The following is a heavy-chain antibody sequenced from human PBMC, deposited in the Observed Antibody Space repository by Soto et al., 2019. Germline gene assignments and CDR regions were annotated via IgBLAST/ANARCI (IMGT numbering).Heavy chain of an antibody. CDR1: GYTLTELS. D-gene: IGHD3-22*01. CDR3: ATRPYYDSSGYGPWDY. V-gene: IGHV1-24*01. Sequence: ASVKVSCKVSGYTLTELSMHWVRQAPGKGLEWMGGFDPEDGETIYAQKFQGRVTMTEDTSTDTAYMELSSLRSEDTAVYYCATRPYYDSSGYGPWDYWGQGTLVTVSS. J-gene: IGHJ4*02. CDR2: FDPEDGET.